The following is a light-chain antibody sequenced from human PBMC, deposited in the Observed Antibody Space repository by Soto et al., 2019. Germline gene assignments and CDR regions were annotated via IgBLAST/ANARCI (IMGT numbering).Light chain of an antibody. Sequence: QSVLTQPPSASGSPGQSVTISCIGTSSDVGGYNYVSWYQQHPGKAPKLMIHEVSKRPSGVPDRFSGSKSGNTASLTVSGLQTEDEADYYCTSYAGSNTVFGGGTQLTVL. CDR3: TSYAGSNTV. CDR2: EVS. CDR1: SSDVGGYNY. J-gene: IGLJ2*01. V-gene: IGLV2-8*01.